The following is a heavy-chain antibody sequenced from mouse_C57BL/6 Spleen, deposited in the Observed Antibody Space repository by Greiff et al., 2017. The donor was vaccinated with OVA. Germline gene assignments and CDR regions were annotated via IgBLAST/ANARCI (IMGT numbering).Heavy chain of an antibody. V-gene: IGHV1-61*01. Sequence: QVQLQQPGAELVRPGSSVKLSCKASGYTFTSYWMDWVKQRPGQGLEWIGNIYPSDSETHYNQKFKDKATLTVDKSSSTAYMQLSSLTSEDSAVYYCASGGGSSYENYFDYWGQGTTLTVSS. J-gene: IGHJ2*01. CDR1: GYTFTSYW. CDR3: ASGGGSSYENYFDY. D-gene: IGHD1-1*01. CDR2: IYPSDSET.